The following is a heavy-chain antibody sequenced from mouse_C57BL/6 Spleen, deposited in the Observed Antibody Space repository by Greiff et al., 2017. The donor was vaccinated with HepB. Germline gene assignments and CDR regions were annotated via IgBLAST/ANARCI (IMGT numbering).Heavy chain of an antibody. CDR1: GFTFSDYG. CDR3: GRGGYGRSHDY. CDR2: ISSGSSTI. Sequence: EVKLMESGGGLVKPGGSLKLSCAASGFTFSDYGMHWVRQAPEKGLEWVAYISSGSSTIYYADTVKGRSTISRDNAKNTLFLQMTSQRSEDTAMYYCGRGGYGRSHDYWGQGTTLTVSS. V-gene: IGHV5-17*01. J-gene: IGHJ2*01. D-gene: IGHD1-1*01.